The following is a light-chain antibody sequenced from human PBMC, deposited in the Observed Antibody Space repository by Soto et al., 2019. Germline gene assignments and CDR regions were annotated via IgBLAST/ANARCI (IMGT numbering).Light chain of an antibody. J-gene: IGLJ2*01. CDR1: SSDVCGYNY. CDR3: SSYSSTSTVV. Sequence: QSALTQPASVSGSPGQSITISCTGTSSDVCGYNYVSWYQHHPVKAPKLMIYDVSNRPSGVSNRFSGSKSGNTASLTISGLQADDEADYYCSSYSSTSTVVFGGGTKLTVL. V-gene: IGLV2-14*03. CDR2: DVS.